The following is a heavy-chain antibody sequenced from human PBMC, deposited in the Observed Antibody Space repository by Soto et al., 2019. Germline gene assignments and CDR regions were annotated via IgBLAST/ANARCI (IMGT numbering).Heavy chain of an antibody. CDR1: GFSLSTSGVG. CDR2: IYWNGDE. CDR3: AHRDGYNYVFFY. V-gene: IGHV2-5*01. D-gene: IGHD5-12*01. Sequence: SGPTLVNPKQTLTLTCTFSGFSLSTSGVGVGWIRQPPGKALEWLAFIYWNGDERYSPSLKNRLTITKDTSKNQVVLTMTNVDPVDTATYYCAHRDGYNYVFFYWGQGTLVTVSS. J-gene: IGHJ4*02.